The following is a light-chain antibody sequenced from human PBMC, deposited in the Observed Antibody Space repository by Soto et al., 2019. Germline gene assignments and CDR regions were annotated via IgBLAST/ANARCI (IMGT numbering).Light chain of an antibody. CDR2: KAS. J-gene: IGKJ1*01. V-gene: IGKV1-5*03. CDR1: QXXXXW. CDR3: QQYNSYWT. Sequence: DIQMTQSPXTLXASVGXXVTXXXXXSQXXXXWLAWYQQKPGKAPKLLIYKASSLESGVPSRFSGSGSGTEFTLTISSLQPDDFATYYCQQYNSYWTFGQGTKVEIK.